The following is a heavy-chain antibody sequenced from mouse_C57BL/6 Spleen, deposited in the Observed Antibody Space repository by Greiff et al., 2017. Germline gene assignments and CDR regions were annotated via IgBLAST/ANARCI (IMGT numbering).Heavy chain of an antibody. CDR1: GYAFSSSW. CDR2: IYPGDGDT. V-gene: IGHV1-82*01. CDR3: ARSFRDYAMDY. Sequence: VQLQQSGPELVKPGASVKISCKASGYAFSSSWMNWVKQRPGKGLEWIGRIYPGDGDTNYNGTFKGKATLTADKSSSTAYMQLISLTSDDSAVYFCARSFRDYAMDYWGQGTSGTVSS. J-gene: IGHJ4*01.